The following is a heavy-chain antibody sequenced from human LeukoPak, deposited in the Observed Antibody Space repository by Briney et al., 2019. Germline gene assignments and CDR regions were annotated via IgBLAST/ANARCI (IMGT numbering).Heavy chain of an antibody. CDR2: IYSGGTT. J-gene: IGHJ3*02. CDR1: GFTVNSNY. Sequence: GGSLRLSCAASGFTVNSNYMSWFRQAPGQGLEWVSIIYSGGTTHYADSVKGRFTISRDNAKNTLYLQMNSLRDEDTAVYYCAREFRVLPDIWGQGTMVTVSS. V-gene: IGHV3-53*01. CDR3: AREFRVLPDI. D-gene: IGHD2-8*02.